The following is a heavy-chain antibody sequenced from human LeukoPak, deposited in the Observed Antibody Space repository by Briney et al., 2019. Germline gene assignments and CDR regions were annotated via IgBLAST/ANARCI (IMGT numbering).Heavy chain of an antibody. D-gene: IGHD3-3*01. V-gene: IGHV1-2*02. CDR3: AREQSGFWSGYRTPFDY. J-gene: IGHJ4*02. CDR2: INPNSGGT. Sequence: GASVKVSCKASGYTFTGYYMHGVRQAPGQGLEWMGWINPNSGGTNYAQKFQGRVTMTRDTSISTAYMELSRLRSDDTAVYYCAREQSGFWSGYRTPFDYWGQGTLVTVSS. CDR1: GYTFTGYY.